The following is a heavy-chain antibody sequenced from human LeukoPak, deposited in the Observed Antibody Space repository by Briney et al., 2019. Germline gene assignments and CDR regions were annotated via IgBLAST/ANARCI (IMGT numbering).Heavy chain of an antibody. CDR1: GGSFSGYF. D-gene: IGHD3/OR15-3a*01. CDR2: INHSGST. Sequence: SETLSLTCAVDGGSFSGYFWSGSRQPPGKGLEWIGEINHSGSTNYNPSLKSRVTISVDTSKNQFSLKLSSVTAADTAVYYCARAARWTSQHWGQGTLVTVSS. CDR3: ARAARWTSQH. J-gene: IGHJ1*01. V-gene: IGHV4-34*01.